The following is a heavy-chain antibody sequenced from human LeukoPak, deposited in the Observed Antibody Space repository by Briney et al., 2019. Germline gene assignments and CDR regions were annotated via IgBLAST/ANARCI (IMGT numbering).Heavy chain of an antibody. V-gene: IGHV4-38-2*01. Sequence: SETLSLTCAVSGYSISSSYYWGWIRQPPGKGLEWIGSIYHSGSTYYNPSLKSRVTISVDTSKNQFSLKLSSVTAADTAVYYCARGRMDSSSWYGFPPCDYWGQGTLVTVSS. J-gene: IGHJ4*02. CDR2: IYHSGST. CDR3: ARGRMDSSSWYGFPPCDY. CDR1: GYSISSSYY. D-gene: IGHD6-13*01.